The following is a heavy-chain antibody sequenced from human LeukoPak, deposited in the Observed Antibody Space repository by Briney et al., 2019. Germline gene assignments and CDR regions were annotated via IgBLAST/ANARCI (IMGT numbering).Heavy chain of an antibody. V-gene: IGHV3-23*01. CDR2: ITGSGGSA. J-gene: IGHJ5*02. Sequence: GGALSLSCGASGFTFPFYAMTWVRQAPGKGLQWVSAITGSGGSAYYADSVKGRFTISRDNSANTLYLRMNGLRAEDTAIYYCATLPRGPTGYVGYGGEDLWGQGTLVTASS. D-gene: IGHD5-12*01. CDR1: GFTFPFYA. CDR3: ATLPRGPTGYVGYGGEDL.